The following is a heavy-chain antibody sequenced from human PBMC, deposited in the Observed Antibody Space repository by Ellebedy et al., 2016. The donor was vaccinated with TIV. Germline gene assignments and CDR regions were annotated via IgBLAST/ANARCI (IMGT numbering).Heavy chain of an antibody. CDR3: ARLYSKTLGYYYGMDV. Sequence: MPSETLSLTCTVSGGSISSYYWSWIRQPPGKGLEWIGYIYYSGSTNYNPSLKSRVTISVDTSKNQFSLKLSSVTAADTAVYYCARLYSKTLGYYYGMDVWGQGTTVTVSS. CDR2: IYYSGST. D-gene: IGHD4-11*01. V-gene: IGHV4-59*08. J-gene: IGHJ6*02. CDR1: GGSISSYY.